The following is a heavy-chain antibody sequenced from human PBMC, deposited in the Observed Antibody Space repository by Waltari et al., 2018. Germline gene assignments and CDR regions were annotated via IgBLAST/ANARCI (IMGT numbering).Heavy chain of an antibody. CDR3: ARRRGATMVRGAYRGKLDAFDI. D-gene: IGHD3-10*01. J-gene: IGHJ3*02. CDR1: GGSFSGYY. Sequence: QVQLQQWGAGLLKPSETLSLTCAVYGGSFSGYYWSWIRQPPGTGLEWIGEINHSGSTNSNPCLKSRVTISVDTSKNQFSLKLSSGTAADTAVYYCARRRGATMVRGAYRGKLDAFDIWGQGTMVTVSS. CDR2: INHSGST. V-gene: IGHV4-34*01.